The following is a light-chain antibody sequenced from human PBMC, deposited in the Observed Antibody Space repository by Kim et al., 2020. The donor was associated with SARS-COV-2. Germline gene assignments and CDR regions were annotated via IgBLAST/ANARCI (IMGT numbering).Light chain of an antibody. Sequence: QSVLTQPPSASGTPGQRVTISCSGSSSNIGSNTVNWYQQLPGTAPKLLIYSNNQRPSGVHDRFSGSKSGTSASLAISGLQSEDEADYYCAAWDDSLNVVFGGGTQLTVL. CDR1: SSNIGSNT. CDR3: AAWDDSLNVV. CDR2: SNN. J-gene: IGLJ2*01. V-gene: IGLV1-44*01.